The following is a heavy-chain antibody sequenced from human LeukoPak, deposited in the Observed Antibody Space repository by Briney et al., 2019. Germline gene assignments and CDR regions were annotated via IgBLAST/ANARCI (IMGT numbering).Heavy chain of an antibody. CDR1: GFTFSHYA. D-gene: IGHD6-13*01. CDR3: ANVIIVAAGYEYFQH. Sequence: PGGSLRLSCAASGFTFSHYAMSWVRQAPGKGLERVSGISGSGSDTFYADSVKGRFTISRDNSKNTLCLQMSSLRAEDTAVYYCANVIIVAAGYEYFQHWGQGTLVSVSS. CDR2: ISGSGSDT. J-gene: IGHJ1*01. V-gene: IGHV3-23*01.